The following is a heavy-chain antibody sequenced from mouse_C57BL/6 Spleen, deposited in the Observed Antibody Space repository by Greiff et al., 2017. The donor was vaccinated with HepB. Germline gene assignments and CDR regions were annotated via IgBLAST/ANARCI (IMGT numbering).Heavy chain of an antibody. V-gene: IGHV1-82*01. CDR2: IYPGDGDT. Sequence: QVQLQQSGPELVKPGASVKISCKASGYAFSSSWMNWVKQRPGKGLEWIGRIYPGDGDTNYNGKFKGKATLTADKSSSTAYMHLSSLTSEDSAVYCSASQDGFYAMDYWGQGTSVTVSS. CDR1: GYAFSSSW. J-gene: IGHJ4*01. CDR3: ASQDGFYAMDY.